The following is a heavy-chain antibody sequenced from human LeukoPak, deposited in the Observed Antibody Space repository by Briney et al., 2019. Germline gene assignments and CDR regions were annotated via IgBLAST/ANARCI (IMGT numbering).Heavy chain of an antibody. CDR1: GGSISSSSYY. CDR3: ARHPSGGGIAVAGPLLDY. D-gene: IGHD6-19*01. Sequence: SETLSLTCTVSGGSISSSSYYWGWIRQPPGKGLEWIGSIYYSGSTYYNPSLKSRVTISIDTFKNQFSLKLSSVTAADTAVYYCARHPSGGGIAVAGPLLDYWGQGTLVTVSS. CDR2: IYYSGST. J-gene: IGHJ4*02. V-gene: IGHV4-39*01.